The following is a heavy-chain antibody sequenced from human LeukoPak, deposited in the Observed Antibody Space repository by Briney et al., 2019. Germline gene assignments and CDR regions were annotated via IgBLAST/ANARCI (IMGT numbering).Heavy chain of an antibody. D-gene: IGHD6-19*01. Sequence: GGSLRLSCAASGFTFSSYVMSWVRQAPGKGLEWVSVISGSGSSTYYADSVKGRFTISRDNSKNTLYLQMNSLRAEDTAVYYCAKDDAGAVAGTGAFDIWGQGTMVTVSS. CDR1: GFTFSSYV. CDR3: AKDDAGAVAGTGAFDI. V-gene: IGHV3-23*01. J-gene: IGHJ3*02. CDR2: ISGSGSST.